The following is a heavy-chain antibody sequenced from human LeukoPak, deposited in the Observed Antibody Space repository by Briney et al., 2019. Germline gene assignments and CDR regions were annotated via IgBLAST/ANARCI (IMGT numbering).Heavy chain of an antibody. CDR3: ATSPIVAVPAAL. CDR2: INHSGST. V-gene: IGHV4-34*01. D-gene: IGHD2-2*01. Sequence: SETLSLTCAVYGGSFSGYYWSWIRQPPGKGLEWIGEINHSGSTNYNPSLKSRVTISVDTSKTQFSLKLSSVTAADTAVYYCATSPIVAVPAALWGQGTLVTVSS. CDR1: GGSFSGYY. J-gene: IGHJ4*02.